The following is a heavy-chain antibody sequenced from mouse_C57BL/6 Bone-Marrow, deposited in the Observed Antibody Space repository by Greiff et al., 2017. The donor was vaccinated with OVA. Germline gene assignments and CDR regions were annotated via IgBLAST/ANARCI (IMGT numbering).Heavy chain of an antibody. V-gene: IGHV5-6*01. Sequence: EVKLVESGGDLVKPGGSLKLSCAASGFTFSSYGMSWVRQTPDKRLEWVATISSGGSYTYYPDSVKGRFTISRDNAKNTLYLQMSSLKSEDTAMYYCARHGVYYGSTWFAYWGQGTLDTVSA. D-gene: IGHD1-1*01. CDR3: ARHGVYYGSTWFAY. J-gene: IGHJ3*01. CDR1: GFTFSSYG. CDR2: ISSGGSYT.